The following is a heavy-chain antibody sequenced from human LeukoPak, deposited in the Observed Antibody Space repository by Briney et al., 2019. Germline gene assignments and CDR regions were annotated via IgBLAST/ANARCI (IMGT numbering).Heavy chain of an antibody. D-gene: IGHD3-22*01. CDR2: VYTSEST. CDR1: GGSISSGSYY. CDR3: AGSFLLDSSGYYRDY. Sequence: PSQTLSLTCTVSGGSISSGSYYWSWIRQPAGKGLEWIGRVYTSESTTYNPSLKSRVTISVDPSKNQLSLKLSSVTAADTAVYYCAGSFLLDSSGYYRDYWGQGTLVTVSS. J-gene: IGHJ4*02. V-gene: IGHV4-61*02.